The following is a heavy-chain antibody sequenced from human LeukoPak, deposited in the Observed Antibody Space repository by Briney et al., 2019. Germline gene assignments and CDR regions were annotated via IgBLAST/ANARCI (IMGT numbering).Heavy chain of an antibody. Sequence: GGSLRLSCAASGFTFSSYAMSWVRQAPGKGLEWVSAISGSGCSTYYADSVKGRFTISRDNSKNTLYLQMNSLRAEDTAVYYCAKVYSSGWYDGGYFDYWGQGTLVTVSS. CDR3: AKVYSSGWYDGGYFDY. J-gene: IGHJ4*02. V-gene: IGHV3-23*01. CDR2: ISGSGCST. D-gene: IGHD6-19*01. CDR1: GFTFSSYA.